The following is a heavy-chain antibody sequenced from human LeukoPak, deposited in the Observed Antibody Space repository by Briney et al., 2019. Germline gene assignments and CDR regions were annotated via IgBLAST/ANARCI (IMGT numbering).Heavy chain of an antibody. Sequence: GGSLRLSCAASGFTFSSYGMHWVRQAPGKGLEWVAFIRYDGSNKYYADSVKGRFTISRDNSKNTLYLQMNSLRAEDTAVYYCATSGYDFGGWFDPWGQGTLVTVSS. D-gene: IGHD5-12*01. CDR3: ATSGYDFGGWFDP. V-gene: IGHV3-30*02. CDR1: GFTFSSYG. J-gene: IGHJ5*02. CDR2: IRYDGSNK.